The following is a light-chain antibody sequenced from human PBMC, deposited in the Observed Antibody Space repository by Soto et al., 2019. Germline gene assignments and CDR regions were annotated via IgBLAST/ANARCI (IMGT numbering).Light chain of an antibody. CDR2: GAS. Sequence: EIVMTQSPATLSVSPGERATLSCRASQSISSNLAWYQQKPGQAPRLLIYGASTRATGIPARFSGSGSRTDFSHTISSLQSEDFAVYYCQQYNNWPPWTFGQGTKVEIK. J-gene: IGKJ1*01. CDR1: QSISSN. V-gene: IGKV3-15*01. CDR3: QQYNNWPPWT.